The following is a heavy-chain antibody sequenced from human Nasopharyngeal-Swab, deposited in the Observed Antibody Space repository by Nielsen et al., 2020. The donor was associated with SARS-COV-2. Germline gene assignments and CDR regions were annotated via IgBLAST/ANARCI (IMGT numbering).Heavy chain of an antibody. V-gene: IGHV4-59*01. Sequence: WIRQPPGKGLEWIGSIYYSGSTNYNPSLKSRVTISVDTSKNQFSLKLSSVTAADTAVYYCARGWIQLWTSYFDYWGQGTLVTVSS. CDR3: ARGWIQLWTSYFDY. D-gene: IGHD5-18*01. J-gene: IGHJ4*02. CDR2: IYYSGST.